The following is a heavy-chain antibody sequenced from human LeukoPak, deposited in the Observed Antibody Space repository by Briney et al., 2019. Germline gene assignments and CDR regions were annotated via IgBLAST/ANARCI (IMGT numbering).Heavy chain of an antibody. V-gene: IGHV1-69*13. D-gene: IGHD4-11*01. CDR2: IIPIFGTA. CDR1: GGTFSSYA. J-gene: IGHJ5*02. Sequence: SVKVSCKASGGTFSSYAISWVRQAPGQGLEWMGGIIPIFGTANYAQKFQGRVTITADESTSTAYMELSSLRSEDTAVYYCAREGATVSTQNPYNWFDPWGQGALVTVSS. CDR3: AREGATVSTQNPYNWFDP.